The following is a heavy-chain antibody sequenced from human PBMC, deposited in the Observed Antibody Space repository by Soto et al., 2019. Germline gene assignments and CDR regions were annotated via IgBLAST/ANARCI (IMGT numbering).Heavy chain of an antibody. D-gene: IGHD2-2*01. J-gene: IGHJ6*02. CDR2: ISGSGGST. Sequence: PGGSLRLSCAASGFTFSSYAMSWVRQAPGKGLEWVSAISGSGGSTYYADSVKGRFTISRDNSKNTLYLQMNSLRAEDTAVYYCAKGYCSSTSSPLGVWGQGTTVTVSS. CDR1: GFTFSSYA. CDR3: AKGYCSSTSSPLGV. V-gene: IGHV3-23*01.